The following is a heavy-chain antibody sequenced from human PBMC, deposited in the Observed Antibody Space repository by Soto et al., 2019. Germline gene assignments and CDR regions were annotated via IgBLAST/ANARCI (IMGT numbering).Heavy chain of an antibody. V-gene: IGHV3-48*01. CDR2: ISSSSSTI. CDR3: ARVGETFGGVIVNDAFDI. D-gene: IGHD3-16*02. J-gene: IGHJ3*02. Sequence: GGSLRLSCAASGFTFTNAWINWVRQAPGKGLEWVSYISSSSSTIYYADSVKGRFTISRDNAKNSLYLQMNSLRAEDTAVYYCARVGETFGGVIVNDAFDIWGQGTMVTVSS. CDR1: GFTFTNAW.